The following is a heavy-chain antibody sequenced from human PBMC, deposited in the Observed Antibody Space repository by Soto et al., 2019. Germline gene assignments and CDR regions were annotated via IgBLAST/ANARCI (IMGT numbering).Heavy chain of an antibody. Sequence: VQLMQSGAEVKQPGSSVKFSCKASGGTFSSHSINWVRQAPGQGLEWMGGIITLFGTANYAQNFQGRVTVTGDQATSTAYMELNSMRSDDTAGYYCAREVGYGDFSADLRDWGQGTLGTVAS. CDR1: GGTFSSHS. J-gene: IGHJ4*02. D-gene: IGHD4-17*01. CDR3: AREVGYGDFSADLRD. CDR2: IITLFGTA. V-gene: IGHV1-69*01.